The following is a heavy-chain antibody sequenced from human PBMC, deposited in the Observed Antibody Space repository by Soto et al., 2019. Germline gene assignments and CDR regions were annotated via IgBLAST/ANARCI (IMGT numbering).Heavy chain of an antibody. J-gene: IGHJ5*02. Sequence: QVQLVQSGAEVKKPGASVKICSKTSGYTFTSYYLYWVRQAPGQGLEWMGIINPSGGHTNYAQKFHGTVTMTRDTSTSTVYMELSSLRSEDTAVYYCARGSHVEYNGFDPWGQGTLVTVSS. CDR3: ARGSHVEYNGFDP. CDR2: INPSGGHT. V-gene: IGHV1-46*01. CDR1: GYTFTSYY. D-gene: IGHD3-16*01.